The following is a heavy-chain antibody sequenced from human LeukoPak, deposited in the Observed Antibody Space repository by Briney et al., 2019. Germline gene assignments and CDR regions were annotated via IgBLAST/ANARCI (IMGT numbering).Heavy chain of an antibody. J-gene: IGHJ3*02. CDR1: GGSISSYY. CDR2: IYYSGST. CDR3: ARSRAGDNFDAFEI. Sequence: PSETLSLTCTVSGGSISSYYWSWIRQPPGKGLEWIGYIYYSGSTKYYPPLKSRVTISVDTSKNQFSLKLSSVTAADTAVYYCARSRAGDNFDAFEIWGQGTMVTVSS. V-gene: IGHV4-59*08. D-gene: IGHD5-24*01.